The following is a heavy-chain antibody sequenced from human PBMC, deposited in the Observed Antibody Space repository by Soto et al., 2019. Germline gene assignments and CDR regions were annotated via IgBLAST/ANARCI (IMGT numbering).Heavy chain of an antibody. D-gene: IGHD2-2*02. CDR3: ARANIVVVPAAIRGRYYYGMDV. CDR2: ISNSSSYI. J-gene: IGHJ6*02. CDR1: GFTFSSYS. V-gene: IGHV3-21*01. Sequence: PGGSLRLSCAASGFTFSSYSMNWVRQAPGKGLEWVSSISNSSSYIYYADSVKGRFTISRDNAKNSLYLQMNSLRAEDTAVYYCARANIVVVPAAIRGRYYYGMDVRGQGTTVTVSS.